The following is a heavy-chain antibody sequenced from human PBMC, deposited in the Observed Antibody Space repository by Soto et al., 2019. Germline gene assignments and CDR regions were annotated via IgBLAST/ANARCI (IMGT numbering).Heavy chain of an antibody. J-gene: IGHJ5*02. D-gene: IGHD2-8*01. CDR3: AKDLIEGVRYNCCDP. V-gene: IGHV3-30*18. Sequence: GGSLRLSCAASGFKFSTYGMHWVRQAPGKGLESVAVISYDGSNKYYADSVKGRFTISRDNSKNTLYLQMNSLRAEDTAVYYCAKDLIEGVRYNCCDPWGQGTLVTVSS. CDR1: GFKFSTYG. CDR2: ISYDGSNK.